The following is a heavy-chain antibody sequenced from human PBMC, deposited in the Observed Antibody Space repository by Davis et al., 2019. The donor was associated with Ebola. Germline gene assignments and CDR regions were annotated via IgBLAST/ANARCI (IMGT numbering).Heavy chain of an antibody. Sequence: GESLKISCAASGFTFSSYGMHWVRQAPGKGLEWAAVIWYDGSNKYYADSVKGRFTISRDNSKNTLYLQMNSLRAEDTAVYYCARQAGSGWFDSWGQGTLVTVSS. CDR3: ARQAGSGWFDS. CDR2: IWYDGSNK. V-gene: IGHV3-33*01. D-gene: IGHD6-19*01. CDR1: GFTFSSYG. J-gene: IGHJ5*01.